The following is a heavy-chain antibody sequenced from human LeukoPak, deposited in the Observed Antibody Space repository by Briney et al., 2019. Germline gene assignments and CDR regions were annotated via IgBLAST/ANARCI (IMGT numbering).Heavy chain of an antibody. D-gene: IGHD6-13*01. Sequence: ASVKVSCKASCYTFTNYGISWVRQAPGQGLEWMGWIIAYNGNTNYAQKLQGRVTMTTDTSTSTAYMEPRRLRSDDTAVYYCARDRRSVAAAGIIFDPWGQGTLVTVSS. CDR1: CYTFTNYG. V-gene: IGHV1-18*01. CDR3: ARDRRSVAAAGIIFDP. J-gene: IGHJ5*02. CDR2: IIAYNGNT.